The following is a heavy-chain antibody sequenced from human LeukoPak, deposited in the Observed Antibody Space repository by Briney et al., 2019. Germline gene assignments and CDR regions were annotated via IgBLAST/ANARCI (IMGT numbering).Heavy chain of an antibody. CDR1: GGSISSYY. J-gene: IGHJ4*02. V-gene: IGHV4-34*01. CDR3: ARSEIWFGEFIFDY. D-gene: IGHD3-10*01. Sequence: SETLSLTCSVSGGSISSYYWSWIRQPPGKGLEWIGEINHSGSTNYNPSLKSRVTISVDTSKNQFSLKLSSVTAADTAVYYCARSEIWFGEFIFDYWGQGTLVTVSS. CDR2: INHSGST.